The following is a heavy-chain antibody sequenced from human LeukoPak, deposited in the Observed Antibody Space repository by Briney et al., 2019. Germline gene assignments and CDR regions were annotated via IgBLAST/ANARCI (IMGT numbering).Heavy chain of an antibody. D-gene: IGHD5-12*01. V-gene: IGHV3-7*01. CDR1: GFTFSDYF. J-gene: IGHJ4*02. CDR3: ARDYYFSGYGSFDS. Sequence: TGGSLRLSCAASGFTFSDYFMTWVRQAPGKGLEWVANIKLDGSEKYYVGSVKGRFTISRDNAKNSLYLQMNSLRAEDTAVYYCARDYYFSGYGSFDSWGQGTLVTVSS. CDR2: IKLDGSEK.